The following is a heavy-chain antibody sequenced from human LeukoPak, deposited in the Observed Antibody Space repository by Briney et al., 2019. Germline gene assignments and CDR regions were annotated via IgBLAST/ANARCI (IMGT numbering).Heavy chain of an antibody. J-gene: IGHJ6*03. CDR1: GGSISSYY. D-gene: IGHD2-15*01. CDR2: IYTSGST. V-gene: IGHV4-4*09. Sequence: SETLSLTCTVSGGSISSYYWSWIRQPPGKGLEWIGYIYTSGSTNYNPSLKSRVTISVDTSKNHFSLKLSSVTAADTAVYYCARKGSYMDVLGKGTTVTVSS. CDR3: ARKGSYMDV.